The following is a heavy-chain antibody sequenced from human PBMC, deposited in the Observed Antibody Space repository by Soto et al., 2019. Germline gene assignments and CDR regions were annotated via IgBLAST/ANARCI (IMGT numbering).Heavy chain of an antibody. CDR1: GFTFSSYA. J-gene: IGHJ4*02. D-gene: IGHD1-26*01. Sequence: EVQLLESGGGLVQPGGSPRLSCAASGFTFSSYAMRWVRQAPVKGLEWVSASSGSGGSTYYADSVKGRFTISRDNSKNTLYLQMNSLRAEDTAVYYCARRGSGSYYDYWGQGTLVTVSS. V-gene: IGHV3-23*01. CDR3: ARRGSGSYYDY. CDR2: SSGSGGST.